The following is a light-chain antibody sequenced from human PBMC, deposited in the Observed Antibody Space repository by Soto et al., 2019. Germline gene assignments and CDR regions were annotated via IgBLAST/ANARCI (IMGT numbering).Light chain of an antibody. V-gene: IGKV1-39*01. CDR1: QRISTY. Sequence: IHMTQSPSSLSASVGDRVTITCRPSQRISTYLIWYQQKPGKAPKLLIYATSSLQSGVPSRFSGSGSGTDFTLTISSLQPEDFATYYCQQSYSFIPRTFGQGGKVDFK. CDR3: QQSYSFIPRT. CDR2: ATS. J-gene: IGKJ1*01.